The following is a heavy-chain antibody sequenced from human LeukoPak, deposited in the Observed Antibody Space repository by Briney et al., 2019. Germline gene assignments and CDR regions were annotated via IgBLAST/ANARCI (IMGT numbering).Heavy chain of an antibody. CDR2: INTITGNP. D-gene: IGHD4-17*01. V-gene: IGHV7-4-1*02. Sequence: ASVKVSCKASGYIFSSYSLSWVRQAPGQGLEWMGWINTITGNPTYVQGFTGRFVFSLDTSVSTAYLQISSLKAEDTAVYYCARVRGYGDYEYYFDFWGQGTLVTVSS. J-gene: IGHJ4*02. CDR1: GYIFSSYS. CDR3: ARVRGYGDYEYYFDF.